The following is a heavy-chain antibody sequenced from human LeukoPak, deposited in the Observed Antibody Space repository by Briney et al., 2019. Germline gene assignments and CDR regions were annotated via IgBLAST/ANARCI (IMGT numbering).Heavy chain of an antibody. CDR1: GYTFTSYG. J-gene: IGHJ4*02. CDR2: ISAYNGNT. D-gene: IGHD3-10*01. Sequence: GASVKVSCKASGYTFTSYGISWVRQAPGQGLEWMGWISAYNGNTNYAQKLQGRVTMTTDTSTSTAYMELRSLRSDDTAVYYCARVNHYGSGSYYRLVLGYYFDYWGQGTLVTVSS. V-gene: IGHV1-18*01. CDR3: ARVNHYGSGSYYRLVLGYYFDY.